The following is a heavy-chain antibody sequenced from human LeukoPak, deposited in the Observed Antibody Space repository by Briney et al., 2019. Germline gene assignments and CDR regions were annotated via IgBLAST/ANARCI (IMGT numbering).Heavy chain of an antibody. CDR2: IKQDGSEK. Sequence: GGSLRLSCAASGFTFSSYWMSWVRQAPGKGLEWVANIKQDGSEKYYVDSVKGRFTISRDNARNSLYLQMNSLRAEDTAVYYCARARVRGVIITTSECFDYWGQGTLVTVSS. V-gene: IGHV3-7*01. CDR3: ARARVRGVIITTSECFDY. CDR1: GFTFSSYW. J-gene: IGHJ4*02. D-gene: IGHD3-10*01.